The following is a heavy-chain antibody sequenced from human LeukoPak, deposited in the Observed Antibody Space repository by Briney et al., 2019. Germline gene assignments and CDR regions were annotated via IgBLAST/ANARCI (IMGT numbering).Heavy chain of an antibody. CDR1: GGSFSGYY. CDR3: ATGVLYYDILTGYANTFDY. J-gene: IGHJ4*02. Sequence: PSETLSLTCAVYGGSFSGYYWSWIRQPPGKGLEWIGEINHSGSTNYNPSLKSRVTISVDTSKNQFSLKLSSVTAADTAVYYCATGVLYYDILTGYANTFDYWGQGTLVTVSS. CDR2: INHSGST. V-gene: IGHV4-34*01. D-gene: IGHD3-9*01.